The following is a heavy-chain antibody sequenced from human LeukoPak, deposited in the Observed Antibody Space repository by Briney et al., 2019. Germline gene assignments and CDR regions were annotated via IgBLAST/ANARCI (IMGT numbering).Heavy chain of an antibody. D-gene: IGHD3-10*01. V-gene: IGHV3-43D*03. CDR2: ISWDGGST. Sequence: GGSLRLSCAASGFTFDDYAMHWVRQAPGKGLEWVSLISWDGGSTYYADSVKGRFTISRDNAKNSLYLQMNSLRAEDTAIYYCARVSWPGRGSRFDPWGQGTLVTVSS. CDR3: ARVSWPGRGSRFDP. CDR1: GFTFDDYA. J-gene: IGHJ5*02.